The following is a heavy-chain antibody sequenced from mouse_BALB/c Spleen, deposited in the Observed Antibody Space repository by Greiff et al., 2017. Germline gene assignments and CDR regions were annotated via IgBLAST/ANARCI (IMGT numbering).Heavy chain of an antibody. Sequence: EVNVVESGGGLVKPGGSLKLSCAASGFTFSSYAMSWVRQTPEKRLEWVASISSGGSTYYPDSVKGRFTISRDNARNILYLQMSSLRSEDTAMYYCAREVITTEYYFDYWGQGTTLTVSS. D-gene: IGHD2-4*01. J-gene: IGHJ2*01. CDR3: AREVITTEYYFDY. CDR1: GFTFSSYA. CDR2: ISSGGST. V-gene: IGHV5-6-5*01.